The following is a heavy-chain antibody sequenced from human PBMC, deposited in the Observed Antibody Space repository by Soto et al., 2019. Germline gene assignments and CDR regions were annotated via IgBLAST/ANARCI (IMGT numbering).Heavy chain of an antibody. CDR3: AGSKGIADQEDYNWFDP. D-gene: IGHD6-13*01. J-gene: IGHJ5*02. CDR1: GGSISSYY. Sequence: PSETLSLTCTVSGGSISSYYWSWIRQPAGKGLEWIGRIYTSGSTNYNPSLKSRVTMSVDTSKNQFSLKLSSVTAADTAVYYCAGSKGIADQEDYNWFDPWGQGTLVIVSS. CDR2: IYTSGST. V-gene: IGHV4-4*07.